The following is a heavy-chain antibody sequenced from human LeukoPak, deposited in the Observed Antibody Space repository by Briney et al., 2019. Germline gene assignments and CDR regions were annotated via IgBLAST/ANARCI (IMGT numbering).Heavy chain of an antibody. D-gene: IGHD1-7*01. CDR3: ARSSSGNWNYVYYYYYYMDV. V-gene: IGHV1-2*02. J-gene: IGHJ6*03. CDR2: INPNSGGT. CDR1: GYTFTGYY. Sequence: ASVKVSCKASGYTFTGYYMNWVRQAPGQGLEWMGWINPNSGGTNYAQKFQGRVTMTRDTSISTAYMELSRLRSDDTAVYYCARSSSGNWNYVYYYYYYMDVWGKGTTVTVSS.